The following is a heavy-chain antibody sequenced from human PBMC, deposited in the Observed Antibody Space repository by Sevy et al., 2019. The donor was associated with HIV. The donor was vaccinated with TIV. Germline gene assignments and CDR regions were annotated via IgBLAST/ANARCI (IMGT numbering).Heavy chain of an antibody. J-gene: IGHJ4*02. Sequence: GGSLRLSCTASGFAFSTYGMHWVRQAPGKGLEWVAIIWYEGINKDYAEPVKGRFTISRDNSKNTLYLQMNSLRAEDTAVYYCARQRDSSGYYSNFDYWGQGTLVTVSS. CDR3: ARQRDSSGYYSNFDY. V-gene: IGHV3-33*01. CDR2: IWYEGINK. CDR1: GFAFSTYG. D-gene: IGHD3-22*01.